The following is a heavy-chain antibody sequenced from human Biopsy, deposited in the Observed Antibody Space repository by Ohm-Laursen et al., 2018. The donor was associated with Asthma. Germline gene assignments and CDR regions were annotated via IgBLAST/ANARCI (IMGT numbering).Heavy chain of an antibody. CDR1: GASIKTDGHY. CDR2: IHYSGST. J-gene: IGHJ5*02. V-gene: IGHV4-30-4*01. CDR3: ARASVAASSNWFDP. D-gene: IGHD6-19*01. Sequence: TLSLTCTVSGASIKTDGHYWSWLRQPPGKGLKWFGFIHYSGSTSYNPSLKGGVTISVDTSKNQFSLKLSSVTAADTAVYYCARASVAASSNWFDPWGQGTLVTVSS.